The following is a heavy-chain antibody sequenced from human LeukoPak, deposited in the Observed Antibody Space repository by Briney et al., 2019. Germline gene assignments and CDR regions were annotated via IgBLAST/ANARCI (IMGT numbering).Heavy chain of an antibody. Sequence: GGSLRLSCAASGFNFGDYYMTWIRQAPGKGPEWLSFISGDSTKIYSPDSVKGRFTVSRDNSRNSLTLHMNSLTVDDTALYYCVRAFHSSRRFFSPGAFDVWGRGTLVTVSS. V-gene: IGHV3-11*04. J-gene: IGHJ3*01. D-gene: IGHD2-2*01. CDR1: GFNFGDYY. CDR2: ISGDSTKI. CDR3: VRAFHSSRRFFSPGAFDV.